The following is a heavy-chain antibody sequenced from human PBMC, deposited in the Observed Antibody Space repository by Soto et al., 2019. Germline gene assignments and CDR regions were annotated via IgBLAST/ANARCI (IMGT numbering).Heavy chain of an antibody. J-gene: IGHJ6*03. Sequence: EVQLAESGGGVAQPGWSLRLSCAASGFTLSGSAMDWVRQAPGKGLEYVSGISSNGVGTYYANSVQGRFTISRDHSNNTVYLQMGSLRPEDMAVYYCARRARPDFYYMDVWGNGTTVT. V-gene: IGHV3-64*01. CDR2: ISSNGVGT. CDR3: ARRARPDFYYMDV. CDR1: GFTLSGSA. D-gene: IGHD6-6*01.